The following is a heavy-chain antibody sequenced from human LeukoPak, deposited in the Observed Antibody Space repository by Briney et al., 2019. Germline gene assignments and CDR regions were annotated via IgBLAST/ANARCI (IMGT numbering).Heavy chain of an antibody. J-gene: IGHJ6*04. CDR3: ERDLSAGDYYYYYGMDV. CDR1: GGTFSSYA. D-gene: IGHD3-10*01. Sequence: GSSVKVSCKASGGTFSSYAISWVRQAPGQGLEWMGGIIPIFGTANYAQKFQGRVTITADESTSTAYMELSSLRSEDTAVYYCERDLSAGDYYYYYGMDVWGKGTTVTVSS. V-gene: IGHV1-69*01. CDR2: IIPIFGTA.